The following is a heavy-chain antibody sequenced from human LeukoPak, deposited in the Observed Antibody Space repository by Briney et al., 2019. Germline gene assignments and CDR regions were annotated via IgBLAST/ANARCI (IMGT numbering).Heavy chain of an antibody. CDR3: SCVGYCSGGSCYGLGFDY. D-gene: IGHD2-15*01. J-gene: IGHJ4*02. CDR1: GFTFSSYS. Sequence: GGSLRLSCAASGFTFSSYSMNWVRQAPGKGLEWVSYISSSSSTIYYADSVKGRFTISRDNAKNSLYLQMNSLRDEDTAVYYCSCVGYCSGGSCYGLGFDYWGQGTLVTVSS. V-gene: IGHV3-48*02. CDR2: ISSSSSTI.